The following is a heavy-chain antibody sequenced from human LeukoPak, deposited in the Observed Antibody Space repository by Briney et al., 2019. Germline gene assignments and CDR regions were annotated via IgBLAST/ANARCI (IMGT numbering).Heavy chain of an antibody. J-gene: IGHJ4*02. Sequence: PSGTLSLTCAVSGVSISSSEWWIWVRQPPGQGLEWIGEIHRDGRTRYNPSLKSRVTMSMDYSKNQFSLSVTSVTAADTAIYYCGKTDIYFNPIDYWGPGSLVTVSS. CDR2: IHRDGRT. D-gene: IGHD3-9*01. CDR3: GKTDIYFNPIDY. CDR1: GVSISSSEW. V-gene: IGHV4-4*02.